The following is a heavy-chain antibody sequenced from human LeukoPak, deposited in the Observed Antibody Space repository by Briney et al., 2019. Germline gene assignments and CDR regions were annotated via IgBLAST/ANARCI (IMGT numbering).Heavy chain of an antibody. CDR1: GYTFTSYG. CDR3: ARAGTTNSGYTPYFDY. J-gene: IGHJ4*02. V-gene: IGHV1-18*01. CDR2: ISAYNGNT. Sequence: AGSAKVSCKASGYTFTSYGISWVRQAPGQGLEWMGWISAYNGNTNYAQKLQGRVTMTTDTSTSTAYMELRSLRSDDTAVYYCARAGTTNSGYTPYFDYWGQGTLVTVSS. D-gene: IGHD5-12*01.